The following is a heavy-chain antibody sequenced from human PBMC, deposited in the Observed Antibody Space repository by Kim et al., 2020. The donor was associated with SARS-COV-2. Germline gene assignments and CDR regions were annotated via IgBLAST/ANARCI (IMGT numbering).Heavy chain of an antibody. CDR2: IYYSGST. J-gene: IGHJ6*03. D-gene: IGHD3-10*01. Sequence: SETLSLTCTVSGGSISSYYWSWIRQPPGKGLEWIGYIYYSGSTNYNPSLKSRVTISVDTSKNQFSLKLSSVTAADTAVYYCARRSGRRLSYYYYYYMDVWGKGTTVTVSS. CDR1: GGSISSYY. V-gene: IGHV4-59*08. CDR3: ARRSGRRLSYYYYYYMDV.